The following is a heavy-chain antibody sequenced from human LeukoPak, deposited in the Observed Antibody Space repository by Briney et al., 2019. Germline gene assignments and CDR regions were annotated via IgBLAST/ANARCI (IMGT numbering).Heavy chain of an antibody. CDR2: INPNSGDT. J-gene: IGHJ4*02. V-gene: IGHV1-2*02. Sequence: GLEWMGWINPNSGDTNFAQKFQGRVTMTRDTSISAIYMELSRLRSDDTAVYYCARDGNFDNWGQGTLVTVSS. D-gene: IGHD1-26*01. CDR3: ARDGNFDN.